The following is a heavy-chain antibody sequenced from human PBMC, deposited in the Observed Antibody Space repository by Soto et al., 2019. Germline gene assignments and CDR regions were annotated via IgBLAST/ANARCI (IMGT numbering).Heavy chain of an antibody. V-gene: IGHV1-2*02. J-gene: IGHJ6*01. Sequence: QVHLVQSGAVVKKPGASVRVSCKASGYIFNDYYIHWVRQAPGQGLEWMGWINPYNGGANFAQEFQGRVTMTRDTSLSIVYMEVTRLTYDDTAVYYCARDNYNYSGMDVW. CDR3: ARDNYNYSGMDV. CDR1: GYIFNDYY. CDR2: INPYNGGA.